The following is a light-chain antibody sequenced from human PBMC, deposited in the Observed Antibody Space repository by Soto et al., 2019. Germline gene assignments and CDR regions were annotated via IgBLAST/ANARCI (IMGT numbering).Light chain of an antibody. V-gene: IGKV3-15*01. CDR3: QQYNTWPRT. Sequence: EIVLAQSPATLSLSPGERATLSCRASQSVGNLLAWYQQKPDQAPRLLIYGASTRATAIPARFSGSGSGTEFTLSISSLQSEDFAVYYCQQYNTWPRTFGQGTKVETK. CDR1: QSVGNL. J-gene: IGKJ1*01. CDR2: GAS.